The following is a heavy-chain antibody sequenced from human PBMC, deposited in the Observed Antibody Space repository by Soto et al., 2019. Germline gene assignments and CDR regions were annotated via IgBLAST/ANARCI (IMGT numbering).Heavy chain of an antibody. CDR3: AIDLNQLYRAFDI. D-gene: IGHD2-2*02. CDR2: IIPIFGTA. CDR1: GGTFTSYA. J-gene: IGHJ3*02. Sequence: ASVKVSCKASGGTFTSYAISWVRQAPGQGLEWMGGIIPIFGTANYAQKFQGRVTITADESTSTAYMELSSLRSEDTAVYYCAIDLNQLYRAFDIWGQGTLVTV. V-gene: IGHV1-69*13.